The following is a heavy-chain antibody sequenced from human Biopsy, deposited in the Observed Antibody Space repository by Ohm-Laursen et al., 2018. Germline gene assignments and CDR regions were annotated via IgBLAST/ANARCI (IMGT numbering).Heavy chain of an antibody. CDR1: GDSISSDY. CDR2: IYGSGST. J-gene: IGHJ6*02. V-gene: IGHV4-4*07. D-gene: IGHD1/OR15-1a*01. Sequence: PSQTLSLTCTVSGDSISSDYWTWIRRPAGKGLEWIGRIYGSGSTNYNPSLRGRVTLSGDTPKNQVSLRLRSVTAADTAVYYCAREGLDWDNRRYKGLDVWGQGATVIVSS. CDR3: AREGLDWDNRRYKGLDV.